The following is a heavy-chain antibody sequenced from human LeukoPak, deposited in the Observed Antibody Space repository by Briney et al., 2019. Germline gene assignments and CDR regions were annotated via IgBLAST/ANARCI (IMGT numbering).Heavy chain of an antibody. J-gene: IGHJ4*02. D-gene: IGHD2-15*01. CDR3: ARIHKYCSGGACYVLDN. V-gene: IGHV4-59*02. Sequence: SETLSLTCVVSGGSVSGYYWGWIRQPPGRGLEWIGYVYYSGSTNYNPSFKSRITISVDTSRNQFSLQLSSVTAADTAVYYCARIHKYCSGGACYVLDNWGQGTLVAVSS. CDR1: GGSVSGYY. CDR2: VYYSGST.